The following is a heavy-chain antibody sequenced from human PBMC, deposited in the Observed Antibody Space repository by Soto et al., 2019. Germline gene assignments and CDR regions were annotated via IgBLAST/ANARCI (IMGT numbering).Heavy chain of an antibody. CDR1: GFTFSSYA. Sequence: GGSLRLSCAASGFTFSSYAMSWVRQAPGKGLEWVSAISGSGGSTYYADSVKGRFTISSDNSKNTLYLQMNSLRAEDTAVYYCAKCQLLYYYYYMDVWGKGTTVTVSS. J-gene: IGHJ6*03. D-gene: IGHD6-6*01. V-gene: IGHV3-23*01. CDR2: ISGSGGST. CDR3: AKCQLLYYYYYMDV.